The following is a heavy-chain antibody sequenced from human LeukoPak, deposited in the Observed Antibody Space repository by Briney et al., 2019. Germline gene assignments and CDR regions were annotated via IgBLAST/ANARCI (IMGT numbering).Heavy chain of an antibody. Sequence: PGRSLRLSCAASGFTFDDYAMHWVRQAPGKGLEWVSGINWSSGNMGYADSVRGRFTISRDNAKTSLYLQMNSLRPEDTAFYYCAKASRLYSGSLDDAFDIWGQGTMVTVSS. CDR1: GFTFDDYA. CDR2: INWSSGNM. CDR3: AKASRLYSGSLDDAFDI. J-gene: IGHJ3*02. D-gene: IGHD1-26*01. V-gene: IGHV3-9*01.